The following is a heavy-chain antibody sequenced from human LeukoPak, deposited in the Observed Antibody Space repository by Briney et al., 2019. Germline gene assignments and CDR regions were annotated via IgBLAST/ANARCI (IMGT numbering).Heavy chain of an antibody. CDR1: GGTFSSYA. CDR3: ARTPVGYYGSDWFDP. V-gene: IGHV1-69*13. Sequence: ASVKVSCKASGGTFSSYAISWVRQALGQGLEWMGGIIPIFGTANYAQKFQGRVTITADESTSTAYMELSSLRSEDTAVYYCARTPVGYYGSDWFDPWGQGTLVTVSS. CDR2: IIPIFGTA. D-gene: IGHD3-10*01. J-gene: IGHJ5*02.